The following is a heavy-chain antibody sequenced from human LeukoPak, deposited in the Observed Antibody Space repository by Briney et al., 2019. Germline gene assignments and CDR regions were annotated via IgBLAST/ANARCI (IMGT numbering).Heavy chain of an antibody. V-gene: IGHV4-59*12. D-gene: IGHD5-18*01. Sequence: PSETLSLTCTVSGGSISSYYWSWIRQPPGKGLEWIGYIYYSGSTNYNPSLKSRVTISVDTSKNQFSLKLSSVTAADTAVYYCARGDDTAMTYYFDYWGQGTLVTVSS. J-gene: IGHJ4*02. CDR1: GGSISSYY. CDR3: ARGDDTAMTYYFDY. CDR2: IYYSGST.